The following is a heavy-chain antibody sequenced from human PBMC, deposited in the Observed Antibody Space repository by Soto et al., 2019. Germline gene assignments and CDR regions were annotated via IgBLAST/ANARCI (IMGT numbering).Heavy chain of an antibody. Sequence: GGSLRLSCAASGFTFSGYAMSWVRQAPGKGLEWVSAISGSGGSTYYAYSVKGRFTISRDNSKNTLYLQMNGLRAEDTAVYSCAKAHPTVTTCYFDYWGQGTLVTVSS. V-gene: IGHV3-23*01. CDR3: AKAHPTVTTCYFDY. D-gene: IGHD4-17*01. J-gene: IGHJ4*02. CDR2: ISGSGGST. CDR1: GFTFSGYA.